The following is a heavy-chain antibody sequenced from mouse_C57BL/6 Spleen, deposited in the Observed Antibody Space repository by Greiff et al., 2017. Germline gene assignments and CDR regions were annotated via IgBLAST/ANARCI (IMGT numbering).Heavy chain of an antibody. CDR2: ISSGGSYT. D-gene: IGHD1-1*01. J-gene: IGHJ2*01. V-gene: IGHV5-6*01. Sequence: EVMLVESGGDLVKPGGSLKLSSAASGFTFSSYGMSWVRQTPDKRLEWVATISSGGSYTYYPDSVKGRFTISRDNAKNTLYLQMSSLKSEDTAMYYCARHNDYGSSYLDYWGQGTTLTVSS. CDR1: GFTFSSYG. CDR3: ARHNDYGSSYLDY.